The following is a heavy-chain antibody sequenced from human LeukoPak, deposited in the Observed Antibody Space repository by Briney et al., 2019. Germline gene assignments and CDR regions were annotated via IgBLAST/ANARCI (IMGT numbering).Heavy chain of an antibody. J-gene: IGHJ4*02. CDR2: IKQDGSDK. CDR3: AIIPRAAAGPSARSPFHY. CDR1: GFTFSSYW. Sequence: GGSLRLSCEVSGFTFSSYWMNWVRQAPGKGLEWVANIKQDGSDKYYVDSVKGRFTISRDNAKNSLYLQMNSLRAEDTAVYYCAIIPRAAAGPSARSPFHYWGQGTLVTVST. D-gene: IGHD6-13*01. V-gene: IGHV3-7*01.